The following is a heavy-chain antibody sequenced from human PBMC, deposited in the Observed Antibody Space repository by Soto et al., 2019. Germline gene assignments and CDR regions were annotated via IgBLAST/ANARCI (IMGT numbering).Heavy chain of an antibody. Sequence: PSETLSLTCTVSGGSISSSSYHWGWIRQPPGKGLEWVGSIYYSGSTFYNSSLKSRVTISVDTSKNQFSLKLSSVTAADTAVYYCAKHRYSNYPSFDYWGQGTLVTVST. V-gene: IGHV4-39*01. CDR2: IYYSGST. J-gene: IGHJ4*02. CDR1: GGSISSSSYH. D-gene: IGHD4-4*01. CDR3: AKHRYSNYPSFDY.